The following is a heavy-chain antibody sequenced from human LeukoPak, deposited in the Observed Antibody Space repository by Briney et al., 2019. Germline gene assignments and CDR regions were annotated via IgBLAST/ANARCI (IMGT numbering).Heavy chain of an antibody. Sequence: GGSLRLSCAASGFTFSSYAMSWVRQAPGKGLEWVSAISGSGGSTYHADSVKGRFTISRDNSKNTLYLQMNSLRAEDTAVYYCAKADTGSSGWYSRAWFFDYWGQGTLVTVSS. CDR1: GFTFSSYA. D-gene: IGHD6-19*01. V-gene: IGHV3-23*01. CDR3: AKADTGSSGWYSRAWFFDY. J-gene: IGHJ4*02. CDR2: ISGSGGST.